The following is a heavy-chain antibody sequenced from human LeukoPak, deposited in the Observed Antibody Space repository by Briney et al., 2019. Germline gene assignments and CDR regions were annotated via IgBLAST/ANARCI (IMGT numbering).Heavy chain of an antibody. CDR1: GFTFSNYG. Sequence: GGSLRLSCAASGFTFSNYGMHWVRQAPGKGLEWVAVISYDGSNKYYADSLKGRFTISRDNSKSTLYLQMNSLRAEDTAVYYCAKDKIVGSTGWYYFDYWGQGTLVTVSS. J-gene: IGHJ4*02. D-gene: IGHD6-19*01. CDR3: AKDKIVGSTGWYYFDY. V-gene: IGHV3-30*18. CDR2: ISYDGSNK.